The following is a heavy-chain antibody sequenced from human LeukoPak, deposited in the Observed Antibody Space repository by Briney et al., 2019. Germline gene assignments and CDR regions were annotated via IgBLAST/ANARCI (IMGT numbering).Heavy chain of an antibody. CDR2: ISSSSSYI. D-gene: IGHD3-10*01. Sequence: GGSLRLSCAASGFTFSGYSMNWVRQAPGKGLEWVSSISSSSSYIYYADSVKGRFTISRDNAKNSLYLQMNSLRAEDTAVYYCARGRFGEFLPFDYWGQGTLVTVSS. V-gene: IGHV3-21*01. CDR3: ARGRFGEFLPFDY. J-gene: IGHJ4*02. CDR1: GFTFSGYS.